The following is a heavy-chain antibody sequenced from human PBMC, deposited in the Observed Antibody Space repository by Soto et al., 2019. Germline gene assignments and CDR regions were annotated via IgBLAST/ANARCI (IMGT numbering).Heavy chain of an antibody. V-gene: IGHV3-23*01. Sequence: PGGSLRLSCAASEFTFSSYAMSWVRQAPGKGLEWVSAISGSGGSTYYADSVKGRFTISRDNSKNTLYLQMNSLRAEDTAVYYCHDILTGYYPPLDYWGQGTLVTVSS. D-gene: IGHD3-9*01. CDR2: ISGSGGST. CDR1: EFTFSSYA. CDR3: HDILTGYYPPLDY. J-gene: IGHJ4*02.